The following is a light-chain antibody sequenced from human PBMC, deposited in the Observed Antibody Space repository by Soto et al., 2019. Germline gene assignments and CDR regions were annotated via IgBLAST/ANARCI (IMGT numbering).Light chain of an antibody. CDR1: QSVSSSY. CDR3: QQYGSSSWT. Sequence: EIVLTQSPGTLSLSPGERATLSCRASQSVSSSYLAWYQQKPGQAPRPLIYGASSRAIGIPDRFSGSGSGTECTLTISRLEPEDFALYYCQQYGSSSWTFGQGTKVEIK. V-gene: IGKV3-20*01. CDR2: GAS. J-gene: IGKJ1*01.